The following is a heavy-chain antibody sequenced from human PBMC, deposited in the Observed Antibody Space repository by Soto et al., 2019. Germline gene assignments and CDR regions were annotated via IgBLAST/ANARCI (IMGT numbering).Heavy chain of an antibody. D-gene: IGHD3-10*01. CDR2: ISYDGINE. Sequence: QVQVVESGGGVVQPGRSLRLSCAASGFTFSNYAMHWVRQAPGKGLEWVAVISYDGINEYYTDSVKGRFTISRDNSKNTLYLHMNGLRAEDTAVYYCAQCSAGHYNSGTLLDWGQGTLVTVSS. V-gene: IGHV3-30-3*01. CDR3: AQCSAGHYNSGTLLD. J-gene: IGHJ4*02. CDR1: GFTFSNYA.